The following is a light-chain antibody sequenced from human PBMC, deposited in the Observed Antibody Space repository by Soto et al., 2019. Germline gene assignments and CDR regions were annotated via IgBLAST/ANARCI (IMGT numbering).Light chain of an antibody. CDR2: SNN. V-gene: IGLV1-40*01. Sequence: QSVLTQPPSVSGAPGQRVIISCTGSSSNIGAGYDVHWYQQLPGTAPRLLIYSNNQRPSGVPDRFSGSKSGTSASLAISGLQSEDEADYYCAAWDDSLNGWVFGGGTKLTVL. CDR1: SSNIGAGYD. J-gene: IGLJ3*02. CDR3: AAWDDSLNGWV.